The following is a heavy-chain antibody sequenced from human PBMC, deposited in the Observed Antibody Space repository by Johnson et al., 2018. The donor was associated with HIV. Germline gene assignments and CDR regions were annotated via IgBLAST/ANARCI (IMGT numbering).Heavy chain of an antibody. CDR1: GFTFSSYW. D-gene: IGHD3-10*01. Sequence: VQLVESGGGLVQPGGSLRLSCAASGFTFSSYWMSWVRQSPGKGLEWVANIKQDGSEKYYVESVKGRFTISRDNAKNSLYLQTNSLRAEDTAVYYCALEAVRSTDAFDIWGQGTMVTVSS. V-gene: IGHV3-7*05. CDR3: ALEAVRSTDAFDI. CDR2: IKQDGSEK. J-gene: IGHJ3*02.